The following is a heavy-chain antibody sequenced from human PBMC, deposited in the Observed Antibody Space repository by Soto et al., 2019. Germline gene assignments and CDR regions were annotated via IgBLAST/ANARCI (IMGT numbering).Heavy chain of an antibody. J-gene: IGHJ4*02. D-gene: IGHD3-22*01. CDR3: TPNYYDSSGYRDY. V-gene: IGHV3-73*01. CDR1: GFTFSGSA. CDR2: IRSKANSYAT. Sequence: PGGSLRLSCAASGFTFSGSAMHWVRQASGKGLEWVGRIRSKANSYATAYAASVKGRFTISRDDSKNTAYLQMNSLKTEDTAVYYCTPNYYDSSGYRDYWGQGTLVTVSS.